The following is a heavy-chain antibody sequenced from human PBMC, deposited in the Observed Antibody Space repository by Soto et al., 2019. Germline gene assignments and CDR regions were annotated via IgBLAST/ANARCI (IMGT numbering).Heavy chain of an antibody. Sequence: EVQLVESGGDLVQPGGSLRLSCAASGFTVSSHYMNWVRQAPGKGLEWVSLIQSGGSTFYADSVKGRFTISRDNSKNTMFRQMNSLRVEDTAMYYCSRDDGYCSGGSCYGVPMDFGGRGTTVTVSS. D-gene: IGHD2-15*01. CDR1: GFTVSSHY. CDR3: SRDDGYCSGGSCYGVPMDF. CDR2: IQSGGST. J-gene: IGHJ6*03. V-gene: IGHV3-66*01.